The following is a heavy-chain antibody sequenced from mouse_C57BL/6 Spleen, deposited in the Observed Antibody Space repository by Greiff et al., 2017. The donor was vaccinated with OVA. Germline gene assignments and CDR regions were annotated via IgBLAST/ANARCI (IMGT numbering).Heavy chain of an antibody. CDR2: INPSYGTT. D-gene: IGHD4-1*01. CDR3: ARTGYFDY. Sequence: EVQLQQSGPELVKPGASVKLSCKASGYSFTDYYMHWVKQSTGKSLEWIGVINPSYGTTNYNQKFKGKATLTVDQSSSTAYMQLNSLTSEDSAVYYCARTGYFDYWGQGTTLTVSS. V-gene: IGHV1-39*01. J-gene: IGHJ2*01. CDR1: GYSFTDYY.